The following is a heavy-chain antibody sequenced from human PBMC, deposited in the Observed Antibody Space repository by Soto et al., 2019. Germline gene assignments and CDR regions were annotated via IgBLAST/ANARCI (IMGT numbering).Heavy chain of an antibody. D-gene: IGHD3-3*01. V-gene: IGHV3-33*01. CDR3: AREGTIFGVVIGTHFDY. CDR1: GFTFSSYG. CDR2: IWYDGSNK. Sequence: QVQLVESGGGVVQPGRSLRLSCAASGFTFSSYGMHWVRQAPGKGLEWVAVIWYDGSNKYYADSVKGRFTISRDNSKNTLYMQMNSLRAEDTAVYYCAREGTIFGVVIGTHFDYWGQGTLVTVSS. J-gene: IGHJ4*02.